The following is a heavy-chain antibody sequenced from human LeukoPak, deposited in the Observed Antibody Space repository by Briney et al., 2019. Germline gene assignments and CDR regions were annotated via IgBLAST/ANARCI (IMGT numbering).Heavy chain of an antibody. J-gene: IGHJ4*02. V-gene: IGHV4-59*01. CDR2: IYYSGST. Sequence: SETLSLTCTVSGGSISSYYWSWIRQPPGKGLEWIGYIYYSGSTKYNPSLKSRVTISVDASKTQFSLKLNSVTAADTAVYYCARGSRELYYFDCWGQGTLVTVSS. D-gene: IGHD1-7*01. CDR3: ARGSRELYYFDC. CDR1: GGSISSYY.